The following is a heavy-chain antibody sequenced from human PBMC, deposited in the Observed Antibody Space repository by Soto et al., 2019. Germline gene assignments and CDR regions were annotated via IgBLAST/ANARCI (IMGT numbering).Heavy chain of an antibody. V-gene: IGHV3-23*01. CDR3: AKVLLTISGSFKRSFVF. CDR2: ISGSGGST. Sequence: PGGSLRLSCAASGFTFSTYAMSWVRQAPGKGLEWVSTISGSGGSTYYADSVKGRFTISRDKSKNTLYLQMNSLRAEDTAVYYCAKVLLTISGSFKRSFVFWGQGTLVTVSS. D-gene: IGHD1-26*01. CDR1: GFTFSTYA. J-gene: IGHJ4*02.